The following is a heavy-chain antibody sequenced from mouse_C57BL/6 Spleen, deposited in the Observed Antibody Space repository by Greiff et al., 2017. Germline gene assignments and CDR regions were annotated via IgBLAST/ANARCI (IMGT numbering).Heavy chain of an antibody. CDR1: GYTFTSYW. CDR3: ARYGNYPYAMDY. D-gene: IGHD2-1*01. CDR2: IDPSYSYT. Sequence: VKLQQPGAELVKPGASVQLSCKASGYTFTSYWMQWVKQRPGQGLEWIGAIDPSYSYTNYNQKFKGKSTLTVDTSSSTAYMQLSSLTSEDSAVYYCARYGNYPYAMDYWGQGTSVTVSS. J-gene: IGHJ4*01. V-gene: IGHV1-50*01.